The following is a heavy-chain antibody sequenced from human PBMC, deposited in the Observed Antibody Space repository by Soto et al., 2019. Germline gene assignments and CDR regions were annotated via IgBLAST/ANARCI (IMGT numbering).Heavy chain of an antibody. Sequence: QVQLVQSGAEVKEPGASVKVSCKASGYTFTTYDIYWMRQATGQGLEWMGWMNPYTGNTGYAQKFQGRVTVTRNTSISTVYMEMSGLRLDDTAVYYCARRKERSGPHYFDYWGQESQVTVSS. CDR2: MNPYTGNT. CDR1: GYTFTTYD. J-gene: IGHJ4*02. CDR3: ARRKERSGPHYFDY. V-gene: IGHV1-8*01. D-gene: IGHD6-25*01.